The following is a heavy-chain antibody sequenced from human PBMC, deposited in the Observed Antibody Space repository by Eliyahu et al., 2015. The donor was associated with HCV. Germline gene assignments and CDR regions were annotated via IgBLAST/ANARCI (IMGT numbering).Heavy chain of an antibody. CDR2: ISWNSGSI. D-gene: IGHD3-10*01. J-gene: IGHJ6*02. CDR3: AKGVWFRELFSYYYAMDV. Sequence: EVQLVESGGGLVQPGRSLRLSCAASGLTFDDYAMHWIRQAPGXGLEWVSGISWNSGSIGYADSVKGRFTISRDNAKNSLYLQMNSLRADDTALYYCAKGVWFRELFSYYYAMDVWGQGATVTVSS. CDR1: GLTFDDYA. V-gene: IGHV3-9*01.